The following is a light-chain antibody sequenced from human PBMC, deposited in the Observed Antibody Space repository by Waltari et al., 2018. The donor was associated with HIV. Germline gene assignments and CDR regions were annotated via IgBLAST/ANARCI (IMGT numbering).Light chain of an antibody. CDR1: QTISKF. J-gene: IGKJ1*01. CDR3: QQTYSAPWT. CDR2: SAS. Sequence: DIQMTQSPSSLSASVGDRFVVTCRANQTISKFLNWYQHKPGKAPNLLISSASNLHGGVPSRFGGSGSGTDFALTITSLQPEDFALYYCQQTYSAPWTFGQGTKIDIK. V-gene: IGKV1-39*01.